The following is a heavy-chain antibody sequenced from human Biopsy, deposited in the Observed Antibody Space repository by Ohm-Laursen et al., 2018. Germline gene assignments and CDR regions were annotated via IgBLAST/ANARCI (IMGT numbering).Heavy chain of an antibody. J-gene: IGHJ4*02. CDR3: ARVRLVRKIISQPGDY. V-gene: IGHV3-21*01. CDR1: GFTFSDYS. CDR2: ISSSTSYI. Sequence: SLRLSCTASGFTFSDYSMNWVRQAPGKGLEWVSSISSSTSYIYYADSVKGRFTVSRDNAKNSLYLQMNSLRADDTAVYYCARVRLVRKIISQPGDYWGQGTLVTVSS. D-gene: IGHD3-10*01.